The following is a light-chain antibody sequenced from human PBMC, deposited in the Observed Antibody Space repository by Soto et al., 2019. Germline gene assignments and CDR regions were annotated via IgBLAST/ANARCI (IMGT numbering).Light chain of an antibody. CDR3: QQFYTMART. CDR2: WAS. J-gene: IGKJ1*01. CDR1: QSVFFSSNNKNY. V-gene: IGKV4-1*01. Sequence: DIVMTQSPDSLAVSLGERATINCKSSQSVFFSSNNKNYLTWYQQKPGQPPKLLIYWASTRESGVPDRFSGSGSGTDFTLTISSLQAEDVAVYYYQQFYTMARTFGQGTRVEIK.